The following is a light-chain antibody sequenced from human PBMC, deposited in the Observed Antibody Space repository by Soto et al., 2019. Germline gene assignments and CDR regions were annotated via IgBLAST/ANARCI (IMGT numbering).Light chain of an antibody. CDR2: GAS. V-gene: IGKV3-15*01. Sequence: EIVMTQSPATLSVSPGERATLSCRASQSVSTNLAWFQQKPGQAPRLLIYGASFRAAGIPARFSASGSGAEFTLTISRLEPEDFAVYCCQQYDRSLQFTFGPGTKVDI. CDR3: QQYDRSLQFT. J-gene: IGKJ3*01. CDR1: QSVSTN.